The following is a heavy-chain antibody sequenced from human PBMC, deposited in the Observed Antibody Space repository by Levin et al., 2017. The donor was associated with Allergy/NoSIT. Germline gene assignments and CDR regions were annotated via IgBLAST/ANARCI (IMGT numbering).Heavy chain of an antibody. V-gene: IGHV3-74*01. CDR1: GFTFNLYW. J-gene: IGHJ3*02. CDR2: INNDDGSTT. CDR3: ARGGFNHAFDI. D-gene: IGHD2-15*01. Sequence: GGSLRLSCVGSGFTFNLYWMHWVRQAPGKGLEWVSRINNDDGSTTVYVDSVKGRFTISRDNAKNTLFLQMSSLRGDDTAVYYCARGGFNHAFDIWGKGTMVTVSP.